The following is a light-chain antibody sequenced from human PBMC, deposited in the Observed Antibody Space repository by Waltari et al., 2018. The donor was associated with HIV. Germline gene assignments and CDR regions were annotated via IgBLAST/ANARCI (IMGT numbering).Light chain of an antibody. CDR2: EVT. V-gene: IGLV2-14*01. Sequence: QSALTQPASLSGSPGQSITISCTGTSSDISIYNSVSWYQHHPGKAPKVIIYEVTNRPSGISNLFSGAKSGDTASLTISGLQAEDEADYFCTSYISSSIPVFGGGTKLTVL. J-gene: IGLJ3*02. CDR3: TSYISSSIPV. CDR1: SSDISIYNS.